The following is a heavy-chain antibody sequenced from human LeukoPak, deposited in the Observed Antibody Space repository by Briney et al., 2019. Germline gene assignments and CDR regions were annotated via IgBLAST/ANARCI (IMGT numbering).Heavy chain of an antibody. CDR3: ARGGDSSGYYYSWFDP. CDR1: GGTFSSDA. V-gene: IGHV1-69*04. D-gene: IGHD3-22*01. Sequence: SVKVSCEASGGTFSSDAISWVRQAPGQGREWMGRIIPILGIANYAQKYQGRVTITADKSTSTAYMELSSLRSEDTAVYYCARGGDSSGYYYSWFDPWGQGTLVTVSS. J-gene: IGHJ5*02. CDR2: IIPILGIA.